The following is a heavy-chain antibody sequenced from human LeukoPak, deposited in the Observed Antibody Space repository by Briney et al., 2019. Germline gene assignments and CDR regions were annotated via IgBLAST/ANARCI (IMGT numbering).Heavy chain of an antibody. D-gene: IGHD2-2*01. CDR2: IYYSGST. Sequence: PSETLSLTCTVSGGSISSSSYYWGWIRQPPGKGLEWIGSIYYSGSTYYNPSLKSRVTISVDTSKNQFSLKLSSVTAADTAVYYCARRSNIPIDTIDYWGQGTLVTVSS. CDR3: ARRSNIPIDTIDY. J-gene: IGHJ4*02. CDR1: GGSISSSSYY. V-gene: IGHV4-39*01.